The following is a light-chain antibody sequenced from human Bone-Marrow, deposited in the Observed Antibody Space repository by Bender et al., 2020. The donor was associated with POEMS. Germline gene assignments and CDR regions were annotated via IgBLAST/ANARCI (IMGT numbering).Light chain of an antibody. J-gene: IGLJ3*02. CDR3: QTWGSGLSWV. Sequence: QLVLTQSPSASASPGASVTLTCTLSSGHSSYAIAWHQQQPEKGPRYLMNLNSDGTHSKGDGIPDRFSGSSSGAERYLTISSLQSEDEADYYCQTWGSGLSWVFGGGTKVTVL. V-gene: IGLV4-69*01. CDR2: LNSDGTH. CDR1: SGHSSYA.